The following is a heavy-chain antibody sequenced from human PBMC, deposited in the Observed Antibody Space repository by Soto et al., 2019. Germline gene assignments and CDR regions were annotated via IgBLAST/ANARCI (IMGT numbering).Heavy chain of an antibody. D-gene: IGHD6-13*01. CDR2: FSSTGSYI. Sequence: PGGSLRLSCAASGFTFSTYSMNWVRQAPGKGLEWVSSFSSTGSYIYYADSVKGRFTISRDNAKNSLYLQMNSLRAEDTAVYYCAREGWQQQVVPFDLWGQGTLVTVSS. CDR1: GFTFSTYS. V-gene: IGHV3-21*01. CDR3: AREGWQQQVVPFDL. J-gene: IGHJ4*02.